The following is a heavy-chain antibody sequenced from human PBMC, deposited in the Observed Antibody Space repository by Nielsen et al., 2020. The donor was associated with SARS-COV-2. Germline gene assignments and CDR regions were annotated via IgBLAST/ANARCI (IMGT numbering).Heavy chain of an antibody. V-gene: IGHV4-39*07. CDR2: IYYSGST. Sequence: GSLRLSCTVSGGSISSSSYYWGWIRQPPGKGLEWIGSIYYSGSTYYNPSLKSRVTISVDRSKNQFSLKLSSVTAADTAVYYCARQQTSHSTYYYYGMDVWGQGTTVTVSS. CDR1: GGSISSSSYY. D-gene: IGHD6-13*01. J-gene: IGHJ6*02. CDR3: ARQQTSHSTYYYYGMDV.